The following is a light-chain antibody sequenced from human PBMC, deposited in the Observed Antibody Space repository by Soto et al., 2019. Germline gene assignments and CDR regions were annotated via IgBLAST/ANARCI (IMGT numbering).Light chain of an antibody. CDR1: SSDVGGYNY. CDR3: CSKARSYFVV. Sequence: QSALTQPRSVSGSPGQSVTISCTGTSSDVGGYNYVSWYQQHPGKAPKLMIYDVSKRPSGVPDRFSGSKSGNTASLTISVLQAEDEADYYCCSKARSYFVVFGGGTKLTVL. CDR2: DVS. J-gene: IGLJ2*01. V-gene: IGLV2-11*01.